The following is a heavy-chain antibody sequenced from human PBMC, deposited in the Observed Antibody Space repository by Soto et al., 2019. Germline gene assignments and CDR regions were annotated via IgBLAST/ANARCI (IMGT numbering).Heavy chain of an antibody. J-gene: IGHJ4*02. Sequence: EVQLVESGGGLVQPGESLRLSCAASGFTFSSYWMHWVRPAPGKGLVWVSRINSDGSSTSYAGSVKGRVTISRDNAKNTLYRQMNSLRAEDTAVYYCVRTSLVVAAATREDYWGQGTLVTVSS. CDR3: VRTSLVVAAATREDY. V-gene: IGHV3-74*01. CDR1: GFTFSSYW. D-gene: IGHD2-15*01. CDR2: INSDGSST.